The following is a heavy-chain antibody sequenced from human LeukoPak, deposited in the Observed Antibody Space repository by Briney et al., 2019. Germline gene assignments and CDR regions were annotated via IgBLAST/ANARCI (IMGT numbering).Heavy chain of an antibody. Sequence: ASAKVSCKASGYTFTNYYIHWVRQAPGQGLEWMGIINPTSGSTAYTQKFQGRVTMTRDTSTSTVYMELSSLRSDDTAVYYCARLGYYYDSLGHYDYWGQGTLVIVSS. CDR2: INPTSGST. CDR3: ARLGYYYDSLGHYDY. D-gene: IGHD3-22*01. J-gene: IGHJ4*02. CDR1: GYTFTNYY. V-gene: IGHV1-46*01.